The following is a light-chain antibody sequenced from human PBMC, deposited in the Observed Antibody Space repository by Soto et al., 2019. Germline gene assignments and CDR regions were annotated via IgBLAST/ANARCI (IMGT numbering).Light chain of an antibody. CDR2: TAS. Sequence: EIVLTQSPGTLSLSPGERATLSCRASQSVGNNYLAWYQQKPGQAPRLLIYTASIRATGIPDRFSGSGSGTDFTLTISRLEPEDFAVYYCIQHAESPLTFGGGTKVDIK. J-gene: IGKJ4*01. CDR1: QSVGNNY. CDR3: IQHAESPLT. V-gene: IGKV3-20*01.